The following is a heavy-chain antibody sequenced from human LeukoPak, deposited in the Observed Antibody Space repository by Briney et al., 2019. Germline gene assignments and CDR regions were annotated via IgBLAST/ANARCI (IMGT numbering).Heavy chain of an antibody. CDR3: ARGIMVRGVIFADY. CDR2: IYPGDSDT. CDR1: GYSFTNYY. V-gene: IGHV5-51*01. D-gene: IGHD3-10*01. Sequence: GESLKISCQGSGYSFTNYYIAWVRQMPGKGLGWMGIIYPGDSDTRYSPSFQGQVIISADKSINTAYLQWSSLKASDTAMYYCARGIMVRGVIFADYWGQGTLVTVSS. J-gene: IGHJ4*02.